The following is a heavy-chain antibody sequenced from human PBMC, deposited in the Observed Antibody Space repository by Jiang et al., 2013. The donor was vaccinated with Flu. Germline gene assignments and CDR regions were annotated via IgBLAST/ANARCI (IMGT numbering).Heavy chain of an antibody. D-gene: IGHD2-2*01. CDR1: GGSISSYY. CDR2: IYYSGST. V-gene: IGHV4-59*01. J-gene: IGHJ5*02. CDR3: ARIGGVLGYCSSTSCYGYNWFDP. Sequence: GPGLVKPSETLSLTCTVSGGSISSYYWSWIRQPPGKGLEWIGYIYYSGSTNYNPSLKSRVTISVDTSKNQFSLKLSSVTAADTAVYYCARIGGVLGYCSSTSCYGYNWFDPWGQGTL.